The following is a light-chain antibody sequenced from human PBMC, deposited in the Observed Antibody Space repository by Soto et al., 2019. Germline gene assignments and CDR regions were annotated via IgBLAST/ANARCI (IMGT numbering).Light chain of an antibody. CDR3: CSYAGSDTMI. CDR1: SSDVGSYNL. J-gene: IGLJ2*01. CDR2: EGS. Sequence: QSVLTQPASVSGSPGQSITISCTGTSSDVGSYNLVSWYQQPPGEAPKLMIYEGSKRPSGVSNRFSGSKSGNTASLTISGLQAAAEADYYCCSYAGSDTMIFGGGTKLPVL. V-gene: IGLV2-23*01.